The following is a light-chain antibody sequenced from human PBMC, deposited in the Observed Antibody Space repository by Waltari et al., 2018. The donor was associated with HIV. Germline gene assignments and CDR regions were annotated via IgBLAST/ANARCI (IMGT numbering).Light chain of an antibody. CDR1: SSDVGAYNY. J-gene: IGLJ3*02. V-gene: IGLV2-11*01. CDR2: DIT. CDR3: CSYAGTYTWV. Sequence: HSALTQPRSVSGSPGQSVTISCTGTSSDVGAYNYVSWYQQHPGTAPKLLIFDITKRPSGVPDRFSGSKSGNTASLTISGLHLEDEANYDCCSYAGTYTWVFGGGTTLTVL.